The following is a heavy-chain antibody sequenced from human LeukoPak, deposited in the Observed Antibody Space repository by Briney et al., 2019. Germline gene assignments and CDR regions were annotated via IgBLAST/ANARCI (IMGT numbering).Heavy chain of an antibody. Sequence: GGSLRLSCAASGFTLSNYWIHWVRQAPGKGLVWVAYINSDGSRTSYADSVKGRFTISRDNAKNTVHPLMNSLRVEDTAVYYCARPGPYSSGWYQDFDYWGQGTLVTVSS. CDR1: GFTLSNYW. CDR2: INSDGSRT. J-gene: IGHJ4*02. CDR3: ARPGPYSSGWYQDFDY. D-gene: IGHD6-19*01. V-gene: IGHV3-74*01.